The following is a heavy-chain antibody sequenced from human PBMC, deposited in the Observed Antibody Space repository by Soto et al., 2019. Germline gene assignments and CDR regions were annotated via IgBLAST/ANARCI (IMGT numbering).Heavy chain of an antibody. Sequence: QVQLVESGGGVVQPGRSLRLSCAASGFTFSSYGMHWVRQAPGKGLEWVAVISYDGSNKYYADSVKGRFTISRDNSKNTLYLQMNSLRAEDTAVYYWAKRLQSGYYDAFDIWGQGTMVTVSS. CDR2: ISYDGSNK. CDR3: AKRLQSGYYDAFDI. V-gene: IGHV3-30*18. J-gene: IGHJ3*02. CDR1: GFTFSSYG. D-gene: IGHD3-3*01.